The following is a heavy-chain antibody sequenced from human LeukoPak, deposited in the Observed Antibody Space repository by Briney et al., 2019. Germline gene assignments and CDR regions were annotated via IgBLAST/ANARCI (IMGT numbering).Heavy chain of an antibody. J-gene: IGHJ4*02. D-gene: IGHD3-10*01. CDR3: ARMAYRPGSIYYYGSGSYYNQFDY. CDR2: INHSGST. V-gene: IGHV4-34*01. Sequence: SETLSLTCAVPGGSFSGYYWSWIRQPPGKGLEWIGEINHSGSTNYNPSLKSRVTISVDTSKNQFSLKLSSVTAADTAVYYCARMAYRPGSIYYYGSGSYYNQFDYWGQGTLVTVSS. CDR1: GGSFSGYY.